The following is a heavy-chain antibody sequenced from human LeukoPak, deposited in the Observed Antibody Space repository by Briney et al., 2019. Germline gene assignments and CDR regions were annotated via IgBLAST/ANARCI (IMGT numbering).Heavy chain of an antibody. CDR1: IGSISSSKW. CDR2: IYLYGTT. Sequence: PSETLSLTCSVSIGSISSSKWWSWVRQSPVKGLEWIGEIYLYGTTNYNPSFTSRVTMSVDRSRNQFSLKLTSVTAADTAVYYCARQKWEQQGRDYYFNGLDVWGPGTTVIVSS. D-gene: IGHD1/OR15-1a*01. CDR3: ARQKWEQQGRDYYFNGLDV. V-gene: IGHV4-4*02. J-gene: IGHJ6*02.